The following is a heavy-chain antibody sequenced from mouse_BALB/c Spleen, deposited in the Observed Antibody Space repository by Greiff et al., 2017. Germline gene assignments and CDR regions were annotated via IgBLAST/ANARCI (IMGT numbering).Heavy chain of an antibody. J-gene: IGHJ4*01. V-gene: IGHV7-3*02. CDR3: AADPRAMDY. CDR2: IRNKANGYTT. CDR1: GFTFTDYY. Sequence: EVMLVESGGGLVQPGGSLRLSCATSGFTFTDYYMSWVRQPPGKALEWLGFIRNKANGYTTEYSASVKGRFTISRDNSQSILYLQMNTLRAEDSATYYCAADPRAMDYWGQGTSVTVSS.